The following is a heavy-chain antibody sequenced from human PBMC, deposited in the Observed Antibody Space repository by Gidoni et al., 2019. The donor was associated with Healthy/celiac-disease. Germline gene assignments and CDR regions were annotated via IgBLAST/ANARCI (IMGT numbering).Heavy chain of an antibody. CDR1: GESFSGYY. CDR3: ARGKTYYFDY. J-gene: IGHJ4*02. Sequence: QVQLQPWGAGMLKPSETLSLNCAVYGESFSGYYWSWIRHPPCKGLYWIGKINNSGSTNYNPSLKILVTISVDTSKNQFSLKLSSVTAADTAVYYCARGKTYYFDYWVQGTLVTVSS. V-gene: IGHV4-34*01. CDR2: INNSGST.